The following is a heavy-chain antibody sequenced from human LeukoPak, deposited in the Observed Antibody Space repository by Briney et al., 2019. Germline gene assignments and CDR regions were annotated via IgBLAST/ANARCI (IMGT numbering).Heavy chain of an antibody. D-gene: IGHD3-3*01. Sequence: PSETLSLTCTVSGGTISSGDYYWSWIRQPPGKGLEWIGYIYYSGSTYYNPSLKSRVTISVDTSKNQFSLKLSSVTAADTAVYYCARSVRTSLFWSGNRFDYWGQGTLVTVSS. CDR2: IYYSGST. V-gene: IGHV4-30-4*01. CDR1: GGTISSGDYY. CDR3: ARSVRTSLFWSGNRFDY. J-gene: IGHJ4*02.